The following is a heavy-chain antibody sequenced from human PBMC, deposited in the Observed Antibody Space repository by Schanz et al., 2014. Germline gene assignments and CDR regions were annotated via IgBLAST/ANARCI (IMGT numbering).Heavy chain of an antibody. J-gene: IGHJ4*02. Sequence: QVQLVQSGAEVKKPGASVKVSCEASGYTFTSYGISWVRQAPGQGLEWMGWISAYNGNTKYPQKLQGRVTMTTDTSTSTAYMELRSLRSDDTAVYYCARSAGRDFWSGYYTRFDYWGQGTLVTVSS. CDR3: ARSAGRDFWSGYYTRFDY. CDR2: ISAYNGNT. D-gene: IGHD3-3*01. CDR1: GYTFTSYG. V-gene: IGHV1-18*01.